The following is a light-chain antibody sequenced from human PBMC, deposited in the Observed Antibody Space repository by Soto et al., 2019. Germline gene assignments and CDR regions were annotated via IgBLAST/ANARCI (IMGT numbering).Light chain of an antibody. J-gene: IGKJ4*01. Sequence: EIVLTQSPGTLSLSPGERATLSCRASQSVSSSYLAWYQQKPGQAPRLLIYGASSRATGIPDRFSGSGSGTDFTLNISRLEPEDVAVYYCQQYGSSPPATFGGGTKVEIK. V-gene: IGKV3-20*01. CDR1: QSVSSSY. CDR3: QQYGSSPPAT. CDR2: GAS.